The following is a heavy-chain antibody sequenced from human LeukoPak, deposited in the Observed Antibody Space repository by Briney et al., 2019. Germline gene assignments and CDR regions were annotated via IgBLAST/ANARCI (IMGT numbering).Heavy chain of an antibody. V-gene: IGHV4-30-2*01. D-gene: IGHD4-17*01. CDR2: IYHSGST. J-gene: IGHJ4*02. CDR1: GGSISSGGYS. Sequence: SQTLSLTCAVSGGSISSGGYSWSWIRQPPGKGLEWIGYIYHSGSTYYNPSLKGRVTISVDRSKNQFSLKLSSVTAADTAVYYCARVGNDYGDYAFDYWGQGTLVTVSS. CDR3: ARVGNDYGDYAFDY.